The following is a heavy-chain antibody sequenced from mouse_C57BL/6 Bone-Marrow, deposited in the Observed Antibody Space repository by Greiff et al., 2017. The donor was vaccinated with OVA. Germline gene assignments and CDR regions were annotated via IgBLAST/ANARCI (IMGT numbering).Heavy chain of an antibody. CDR2: IWRGGST. D-gene: IGHD1-1*02. J-gene: IGHJ2*01. CDR1: GFSLTSYG. Sequence: VQLVESGPGLVQPSQSLSITCTVSGFSLTSYGVHWVRQSPGKGLEWLGVIWRGGSTDYNAAFMSRLSITKDNSKSQVFFKMNSLQADDTAIYYCAKNGGDYVHRGWYFDYWGQGTTLTVSS. V-gene: IGHV2-5*01. CDR3: AKNGGDYVHRGWYFDY.